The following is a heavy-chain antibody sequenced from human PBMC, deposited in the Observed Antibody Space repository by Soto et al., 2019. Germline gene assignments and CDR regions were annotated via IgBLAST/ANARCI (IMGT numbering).Heavy chain of an antibody. Sequence: ASVKVSCKVSGYTLTELSMHWVRQAPGKGLEWMGGFDPEDGETIYAQKFQGRVTMTEDTSTDTAYMGLSSLRSEDTAVYYCATGNYDFWSGYPRTHYYYYGMDVWGQGTTVTVSS. CDR2: FDPEDGET. J-gene: IGHJ6*02. D-gene: IGHD3-3*01. V-gene: IGHV1-24*01. CDR1: GYTLTELS. CDR3: ATGNYDFWSGYPRTHYYYYGMDV.